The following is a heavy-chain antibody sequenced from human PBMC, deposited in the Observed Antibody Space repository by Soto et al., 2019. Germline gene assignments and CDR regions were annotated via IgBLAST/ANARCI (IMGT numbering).Heavy chain of an antibody. J-gene: IGHJ5*02. CDR1: GGTLSGYY. CDR3: ARADSDISDWLYWFDP. Sequence: PSETRCLTWAVYGGTLSGYYWSWSGQPPGKGLEWIGEINHSGITNYNPSLKSRVTISVDTSKNQVSLKMKSVTPADTAIYYFARADSDISDWLYWFDPWGLGTPATVS. V-gene: IGHV4-34*01. CDR2: INHSGIT. D-gene: IGHD3-9*01.